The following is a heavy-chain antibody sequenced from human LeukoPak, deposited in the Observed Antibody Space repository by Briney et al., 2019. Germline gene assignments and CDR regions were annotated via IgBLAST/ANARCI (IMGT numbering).Heavy chain of an antibody. V-gene: IGHV4-59*01. CDR2: IYYSGST. D-gene: IGHD4-23*01. Sequence: PSETLSLTCTVSGGSISSYYWSWIRQPPGKGLEWIGYIYYSGSTSYNPSLKSRVTISVDTSKNQFSLKLSSVTAADTAVYYCARGTTVERRFDYWGQGTLVTVSS. J-gene: IGHJ4*02. CDR1: GGSISSYY. CDR3: ARGTTVERRFDY.